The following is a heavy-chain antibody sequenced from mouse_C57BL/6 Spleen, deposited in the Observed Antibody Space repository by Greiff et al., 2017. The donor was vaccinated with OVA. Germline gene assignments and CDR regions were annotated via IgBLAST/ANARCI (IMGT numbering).Heavy chain of an antibody. V-gene: IGHV1-15*01. Sequence: QVHVKQSGAELVRPGASVTLSCKASGYTFTDYEMHWVKQTPVHGLEWIGAIDPETGGTAYNQKFKGKAILTADKSSSTAYMELRSLTSEDSAVYYCTTMVTTDWGQGTTLTVSS. CDR2: IDPETGGT. CDR1: GYTFTDYE. D-gene: IGHD2-2*01. J-gene: IGHJ2*01. CDR3: TTMVTTD.